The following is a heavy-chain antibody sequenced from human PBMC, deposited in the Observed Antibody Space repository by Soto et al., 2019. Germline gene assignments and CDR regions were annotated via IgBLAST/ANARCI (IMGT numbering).Heavy chain of an antibody. Sequence: NPSETLSLTCTVSGGSISSSSYYWGWIRQPPGKGLEWIGSIYYSGSTYYNPSLKSRVTISVDTSKNQFSLKLSSVTAADTAVYYCARKGPRKPAANLVNWFDPWGQGTLVTVSS. D-gene: IGHD2-2*01. J-gene: IGHJ5*02. CDR3: ARKGPRKPAANLVNWFDP. CDR2: IYYSGST. CDR1: GGSISSSSYY. V-gene: IGHV4-39*01.